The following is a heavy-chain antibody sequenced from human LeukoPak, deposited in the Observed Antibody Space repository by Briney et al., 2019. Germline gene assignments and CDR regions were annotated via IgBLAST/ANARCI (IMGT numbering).Heavy chain of an antibody. V-gene: IGHV3-23*01. CDR2: ISGSGSST. D-gene: IGHD3-3*01. CDR3: ARLYDFDL. Sequence: PGGSLRLSCAASGFTFNTHGMSWVRQAPGKGLEWVSAISGSGSSTYYADSVKGRFTISRDNSKNTVYLQMNSLRAEDTAVYYCARLYDFDLWGRGTLVAVSS. CDR1: GFTFNTHG. J-gene: IGHJ2*01.